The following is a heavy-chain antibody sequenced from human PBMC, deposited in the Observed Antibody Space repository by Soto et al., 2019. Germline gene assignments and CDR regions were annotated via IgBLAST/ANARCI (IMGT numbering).Heavy chain of an antibody. J-gene: IGHJ4*02. CDR2: ICCDDDK. CDR1: GFSLNSNEVG. D-gene: IGHD3-22*01. V-gene: IGHV2-5*02. Sequence: SGPTLVNPTQTLTLTCTFSGFSLNSNEVGVGWIRQPPGKALEWLALICCDDDKRYSPSLKSRLTITKDTSKNQVVLTMANVDPVDTATYFCAQMSYYASSGYQYYFDYWGQGTLVTVSS. CDR3: AQMSYYASSGYQYYFDY.